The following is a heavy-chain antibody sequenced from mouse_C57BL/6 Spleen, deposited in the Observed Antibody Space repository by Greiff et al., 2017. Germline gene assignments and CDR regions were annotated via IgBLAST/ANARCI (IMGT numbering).Heavy chain of an antibody. CDR2: INPNYGGT. Sequence: EVQLQHSGPELVKPGASVKISCTASGYTITDYYMNWVKQSHGKSLEWIGDINPNYGGTSYNQKFKGKVTLTVDKSSSPSYMELRRLTSEDSAVYYCARRPTVVVAIDYWGQGTSLTVSS. CDR3: ARRPTVVVAIDY. J-gene: IGHJ2*02. V-gene: IGHV1-26*01. D-gene: IGHD1-1*01. CDR1: GYTITDYY.